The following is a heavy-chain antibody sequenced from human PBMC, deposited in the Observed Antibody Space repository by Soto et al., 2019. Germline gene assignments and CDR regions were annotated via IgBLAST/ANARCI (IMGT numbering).Heavy chain of an antibody. CDR2: IWYDGSKK. CDR1: GFTFSSYG. V-gene: IGHV3-33*01. CDR3: SRDPPYPSYCRSTSCYGDYFYY. J-gene: IGHJ4*02. Sequence: QVQLVESGGGVVQPGRSLRLSCAASGFTFSSYGMHWVRQAPGKGLEWVAVIWYDGSKKYYADSVKGRFTISRDNSKNTLYLEMNSLGAEDRAGYSCSRDPPYPSYCRSTSCYGDYFYYWGQGTLVTVSS. D-gene: IGHD2-2*01.